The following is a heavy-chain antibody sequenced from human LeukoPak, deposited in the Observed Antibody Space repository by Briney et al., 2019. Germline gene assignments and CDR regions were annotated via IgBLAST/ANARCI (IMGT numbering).Heavy chain of an antibody. D-gene: IGHD3-3*01. Sequence: SETLSLTCTVSGGSISTSNYYWGWIRQPPGKGLEWIGNIFYSGSTYYSPSLKSRVTISVDKSKNQFSLKLSSVTAADTAVYYCARDGFNDFWSGSYYMDVWGKGTTVTVSS. J-gene: IGHJ6*03. CDR2: IFYSGST. CDR1: GGSISTSNYY. CDR3: ARDGFNDFWSGSYYMDV. V-gene: IGHV4-39*07.